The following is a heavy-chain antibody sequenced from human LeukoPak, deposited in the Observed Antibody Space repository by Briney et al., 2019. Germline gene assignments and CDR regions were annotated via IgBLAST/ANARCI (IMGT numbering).Heavy chain of an antibody. CDR1: GYTFTGYY. V-gene: IGHV1-2*06. Sequence: ASVKVSCKASGYTFTGYYMHWVRQAPGQGLEWMGRINPNSGGTNYAQKFQGRATMTRDTSISTAYMELSRLRSDDTAVYYCARDVPRGVQLTPRGGYWGQGTLVTVSS. J-gene: IGHJ4*02. D-gene: IGHD3-10*01. CDR2: INPNSGGT. CDR3: ARDVPRGVQLTPRGGY.